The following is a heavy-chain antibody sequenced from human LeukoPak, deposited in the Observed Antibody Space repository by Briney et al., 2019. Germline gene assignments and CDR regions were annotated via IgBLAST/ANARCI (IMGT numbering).Heavy chain of an antibody. V-gene: IGHV4-39*07. J-gene: IGHJ4*02. CDR1: GGSISSSSYY. CDR3: ARVHVVEWLQVGFDY. D-gene: IGHD5-12*01. Sequence: SETLSLTCTVSGGSISSSSYYWGWIRQPPGKGLEWIGSIYYSGSTYYNPSLKSRVTISVDTSKNQFSLKLSSVTAADTAVYYCARVHVVEWLQVGFDYWGQGTLVTVSS. CDR2: IYYSGST.